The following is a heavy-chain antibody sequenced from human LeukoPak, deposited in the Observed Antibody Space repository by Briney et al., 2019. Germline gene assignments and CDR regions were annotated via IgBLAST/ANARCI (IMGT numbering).Heavy chain of an antibody. CDR1: GYTFTSYA. CDR2: INAGNGNT. V-gene: IGHV1-3*01. J-gene: IGHJ4*02. CDR3: ASVRSGYYNFDY. D-gene: IGHD3-22*01. Sequence: ASVKVSCKASGYTFTSYAMHWVRQAPGKRLEWMGWINAGNGNTKYSQKFQGRVTITRDTSASTAYMELSSLRSEDTAVYYCASVRSGYYNFDYWGQGTLVTVSS.